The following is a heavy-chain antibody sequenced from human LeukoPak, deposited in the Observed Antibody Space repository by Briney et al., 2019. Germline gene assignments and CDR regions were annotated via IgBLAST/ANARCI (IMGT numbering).Heavy chain of an antibody. V-gene: IGHV4-4*07. CDR3: ARDRDTGSSSNRYYFDY. CDR1: GASINTYY. J-gene: IGHJ4*02. D-gene: IGHD1-26*01. CDR2: IFTSGST. Sequence: SETLFLTCTVSGASINTYYWSWVRQPAGKGLEWIGRIFTSGSTNYNPSLKSRVTMSVDTSKNQFSLKLSSVTAADTAVYYCARDRDTGSSSNRYYFDYWGQGTLVTVSS.